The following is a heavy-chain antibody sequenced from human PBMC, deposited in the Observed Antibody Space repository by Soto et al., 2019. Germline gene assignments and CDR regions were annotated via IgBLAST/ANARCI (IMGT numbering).Heavy chain of an antibody. Sequence: TSETLSLTCTVSGGSIGSSSYYWGWIRQPPGKGLEWIGSIYYSGSTYYNPSLKSRVTISVDTSKNQFSLKLSSVTAADTAVYYCARRGSSSWYGYWGQGTLVTVSS. CDR3: ARRGSSSWYGY. CDR2: IYYSGST. J-gene: IGHJ4*02. CDR1: GGSIGSSSYY. D-gene: IGHD6-13*01. V-gene: IGHV4-39*01.